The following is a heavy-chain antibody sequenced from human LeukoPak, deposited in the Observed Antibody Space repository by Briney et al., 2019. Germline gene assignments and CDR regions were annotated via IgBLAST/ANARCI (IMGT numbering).Heavy chain of an antibody. CDR2: ISSSSSTI. Sequence: PGGSLRLSCAASGFTFSSYSMNWVRQAPGKGLEWVSYISSSSSTIYYADSVKGRFTISRDNAKNSLYLQMNSLRAEDTAVYYCARDDLVFGITMTEGDLRAFDIWGQGTMVTVSS. J-gene: IGHJ3*02. CDR1: GFTFSSYS. V-gene: IGHV3-48*04. D-gene: IGHD3-22*01. CDR3: ARDDLVFGITMTEGDLRAFDI.